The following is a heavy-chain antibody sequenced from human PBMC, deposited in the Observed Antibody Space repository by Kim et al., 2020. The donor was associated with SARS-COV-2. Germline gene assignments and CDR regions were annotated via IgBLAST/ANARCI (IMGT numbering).Heavy chain of an antibody. CDR2: ISSSSSYT. J-gene: IGHJ5*02. Sequence: GGSLRLSCAASGFTFSDYDMSWIRQAPGKGLEWVSYISSSSSYTNYADSVKGRFTISRDNAKNSLYLQMNSLRADDTAVYYCAKYYYDRSTVSWFDPWGQGTLVTVSS. CDR3: AKYYYDRSTVSWFDP. D-gene: IGHD3-22*01. CDR1: GFTFSDYD. V-gene: IGHV3-11*03.